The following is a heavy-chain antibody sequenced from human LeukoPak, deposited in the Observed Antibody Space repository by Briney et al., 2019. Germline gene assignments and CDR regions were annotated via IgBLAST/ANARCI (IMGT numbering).Heavy chain of an antibody. J-gene: IGHJ4*02. Sequence: SQTLSLTCTVSGGSISSGNYYWSWIRQPPGKGLEWIGYIYYSGSTYYNPSLKSRVAISVDTSKNQFSLKLSSVTAADTAVYYCAGDESAGLYFDYWGQRILVTVSS. CDR3: AGDESAGLYFDY. CDR1: GGSISSGNYY. V-gene: IGHV4-30-4*08. D-gene: IGHD6-13*01. CDR2: IYYSGST.